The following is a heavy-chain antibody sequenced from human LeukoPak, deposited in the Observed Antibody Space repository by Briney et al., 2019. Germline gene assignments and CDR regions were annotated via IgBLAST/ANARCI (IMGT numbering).Heavy chain of an antibody. V-gene: IGHV4-59*08. CDR3: ARVGHIVAAGTYDW. Sequence: SESLSLTCTVSGASISSYYWSWIRPPPGKGLEWIGYISYSGSTNYNPSLKSRATISADTSKNQFSLNLSSVTAADRAVYYCARVGHIVAAGTYDWWGQGTLVTVSS. CDR2: ISYSGST. CDR1: GASISSYY. J-gene: IGHJ4*02. D-gene: IGHD6-13*01.